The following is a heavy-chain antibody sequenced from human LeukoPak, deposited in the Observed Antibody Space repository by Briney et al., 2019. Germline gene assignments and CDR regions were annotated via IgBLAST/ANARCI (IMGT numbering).Heavy chain of an antibody. CDR2: NIPICGTA. CDR3: ASGIGYCSGGSCYQNYYFDY. Sequence: ASAKVFCSASGGTFNSYAISWVRQAPGQGPEWRGGNIPICGTANYAQKFQGRVTITAAKSTSTAYMELSSLRSEDKAVYYCASGIGYCSGGSCYQNYYFDYWGQGTLVTVSS. D-gene: IGHD2-15*01. CDR1: GGTFNSYA. V-gene: IGHV1-69*06. J-gene: IGHJ4*02.